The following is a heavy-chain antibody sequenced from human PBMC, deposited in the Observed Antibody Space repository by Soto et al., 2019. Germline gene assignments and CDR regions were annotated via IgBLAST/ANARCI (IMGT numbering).Heavy chain of an antibody. J-gene: IGHJ4*02. CDR2: ISSSSYT. V-gene: IGHV3-11*06. CDR3: ARVQGFTVMDI. Sequence: WGSLLVGCAPCRFSLRDHYMNWIRQAPGKGLEWVSYISSSSYTNYADSVKGRFAISRDNAKNSLYLQMNSLRAEDTAVYYCARVQGFTVMDIWGQGTLVTGSS. CDR1: RFSLRDHY. D-gene: IGHD2-2*03.